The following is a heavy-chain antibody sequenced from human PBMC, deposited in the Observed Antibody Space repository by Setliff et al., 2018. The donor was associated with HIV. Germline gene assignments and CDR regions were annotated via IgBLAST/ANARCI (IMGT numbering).Heavy chain of an antibody. J-gene: IGHJ4*02. CDR3: ARHPIYCGDCYSSGGMGPADY. Sequence: SETLSLTCGISDYSITSGYYWGWTRQPPGKGLEWIGSIYRSGSTYDNPSLKSRVTISMDTSKNQFSLKLSSVTAADTALYYCARHPIYCGDCYSSGGMGPADYGGQGTLVTVSS. CDR2: IYRSGST. CDR1: DYSITSGYY. D-gene: IGHD2-21*02. V-gene: IGHV4-38-2*01.